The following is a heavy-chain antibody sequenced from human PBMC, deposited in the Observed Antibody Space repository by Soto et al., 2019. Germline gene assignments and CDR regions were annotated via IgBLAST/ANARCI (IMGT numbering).Heavy chain of an antibody. CDR2: IYPGDSDT. CDR3: ARHKGGFRPGDANY. D-gene: IGHD2-8*01. CDR1: GYSFTSYW. J-gene: IGHJ4*02. Sequence: GSGYSFTSYWIGWVRQMPGKGLEWIGIIYPGDSDTRYSPSFQGHVTISADKSISTAYLQWSSLKASDTAMYYCARHKGGFRPGDANYWGRGTWVTVSS. V-gene: IGHV5-51*01.